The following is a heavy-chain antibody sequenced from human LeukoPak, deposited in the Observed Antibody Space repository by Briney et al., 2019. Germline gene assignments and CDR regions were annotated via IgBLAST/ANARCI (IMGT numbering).Heavy chain of an antibody. CDR3: ARHGLGRGVYITRQYNYYMDV. CDR2: INHSGST. V-gene: IGHV4-34*01. J-gene: IGHJ6*04. Sequence: SETLSLTCAVYGGSFSSHYWSWVRQPPGSGLEWIGEINHSGSTNYNPSLKSRVTVSIDKSKNQFSLKLSSLTAADTATYFCARHGLGRGVYITRQYNYYMDVWGTGTTVIVSS. D-gene: IGHD3-10*01. CDR1: GGSFSSHY.